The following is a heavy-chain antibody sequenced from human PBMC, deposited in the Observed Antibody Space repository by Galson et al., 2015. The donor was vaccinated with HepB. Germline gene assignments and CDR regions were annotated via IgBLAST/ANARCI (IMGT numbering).Heavy chain of an antibody. D-gene: IGHD6-6*01. CDR1: GDSVSSNSAA. V-gene: IGHV6-1*01. Sequence: CAISGDSVSSNSAAWNWIRQSPSRGLEWLGRTYYRSKWYNDYAVSVKSRITINPDTSKNQFSLQLNSVTSEDTAVYYCAREVSEYSSSQYYYYYYGMDVWGQGTTVTVSS. J-gene: IGHJ6*02. CDR2: TYYRSKWYN. CDR3: AREVSEYSSSQYYYYYYGMDV.